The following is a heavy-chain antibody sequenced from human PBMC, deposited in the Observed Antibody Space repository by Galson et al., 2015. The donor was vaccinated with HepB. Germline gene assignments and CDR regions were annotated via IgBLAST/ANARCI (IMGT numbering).Heavy chain of an antibody. V-gene: IGHV3-11*06. D-gene: IGHD3/OR15-3a*01. CDR3: ARGGHQNDY. J-gene: IGHJ4*02. CDR1: GFTFSDYY. Sequence: SLRLSCAASGFTFSDYYMSWIRQAPGKGLEWVSYISTSSSYTNYADSVKGRFTISRDNAKNSLSLQMSSLRAEDTAVYYCARGGHQNDYWGQGTLVTVSS. CDR2: ISTSSSYT.